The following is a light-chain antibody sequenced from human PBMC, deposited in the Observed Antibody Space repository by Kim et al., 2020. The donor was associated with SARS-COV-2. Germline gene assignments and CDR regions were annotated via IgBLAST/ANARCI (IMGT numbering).Light chain of an antibody. Sequence: QAATLTRTGRGRDVGNEGAAWLEQHQSQPPKPLSETNHNRPAGISERFSASRSGNTAALTITGLQPDDEADYYCTAWDSSLSAWVFGGGTKVTVL. CDR2: TNH. CDR1: GRDVGNEG. CDR3: TAWDSSLSAWV. J-gene: IGLJ3*02. V-gene: IGLV10-54*04.